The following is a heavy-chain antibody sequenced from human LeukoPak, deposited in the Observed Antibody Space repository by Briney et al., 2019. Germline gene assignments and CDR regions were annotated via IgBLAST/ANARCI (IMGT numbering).Heavy chain of an antibody. CDR2: INPNSGGT. CDR3: ARDPVVSSGYYEGYYYYYMDV. Sequence: VASVKVSCKASGYTFTGYYMHWVRQAPGQGLEWMGWINPNSGGTNYAQKFQGRVTMTRDTSISTAYMELSRLRSDDTAVYYCARDPVVSSGYYEGYYYYYMDVWGKGTTVTVSS. CDR1: GYTFTGYY. J-gene: IGHJ6*03. V-gene: IGHV1-2*02. D-gene: IGHD3-22*01.